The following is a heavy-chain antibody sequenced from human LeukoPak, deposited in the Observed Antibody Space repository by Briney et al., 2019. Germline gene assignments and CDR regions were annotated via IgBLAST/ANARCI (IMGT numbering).Heavy chain of an antibody. CDR2: ISSSSTAI. CDR3: ARRTAAAEIDY. V-gene: IGHV3-48*01. Sequence: GGSLRPSCVGSGFNFGIYSINWVRQAPGKGLEWLSFISSSSTAIYYADSVKGRFTVSRDNAKNSAYLQMNSLRADDTAVYYCARRTAAAEIDYWGQGTLVTVSS. CDR1: GFNFGIYS. J-gene: IGHJ4*02. D-gene: IGHD6-25*01.